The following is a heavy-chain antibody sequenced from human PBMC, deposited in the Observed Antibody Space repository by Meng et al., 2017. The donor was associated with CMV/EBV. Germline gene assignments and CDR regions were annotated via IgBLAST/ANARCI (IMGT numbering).Heavy chain of an antibody. D-gene: IGHD6-13*01. J-gene: IGHJ4*02. V-gene: IGHV2-5*02. CDR2: IYWDDDK. CDR1: GFSLSTSGVG. Sequence: LKEPGPTLVKPTQPLTLTCTFSGFSLSTSGVGVGWIRQPPGKALEWLALIYWDDDKRYSPSLKSRLTITKDTSKNQVVLTMTNMDPVDTATYYCARIAAAGRFDYWGQGTLVTVSS. CDR3: ARIAAAGRFDY.